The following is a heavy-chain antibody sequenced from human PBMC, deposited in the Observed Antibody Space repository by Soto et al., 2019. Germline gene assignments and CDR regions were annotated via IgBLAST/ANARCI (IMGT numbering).Heavy chain of an antibody. D-gene: IGHD3-10*01. CDR3: ARGSRGSGSYYPRSRWFDP. Sequence: SETLSLTCTVSGGSISSGGAYWSWIRQHPGKGLEWIGYIHYSGSTTYNPSLKSRVTISVDTSKNQFSLKLSSVTAADTAVYYCARGSRGSGSYYPRSRWFDPWGQGTLVTVSS. J-gene: IGHJ5*02. CDR2: IHYSGST. CDR1: GGSISSGGAY. V-gene: IGHV4-31*03.